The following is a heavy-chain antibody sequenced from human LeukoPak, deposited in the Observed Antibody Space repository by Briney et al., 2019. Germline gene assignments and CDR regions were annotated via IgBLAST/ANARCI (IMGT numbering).Heavy chain of an antibody. CDR3: ARGPRDYDSSGVLDS. CDR1: GGSFSGYY. V-gene: IGHV4-34*01. CDR2: INHSGST. J-gene: IGHJ4*02. D-gene: IGHD3-22*01. Sequence: KPSETLSLTCAIYGGSFSGYYWSWIRQPPGKGLEWIGEINHSGSTNYNPSLKSRVTISVDTSKNQFSLKLSSVTAADTAVYCCARGPRDYDSSGVLDSWGQGTLVTVSS.